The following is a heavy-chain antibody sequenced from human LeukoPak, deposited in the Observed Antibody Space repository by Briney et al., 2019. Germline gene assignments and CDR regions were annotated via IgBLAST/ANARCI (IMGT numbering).Heavy chain of an antibody. V-gene: IGHV3-23*01. CDR1: GFTFSSYA. CDR3: GARRYSSSWSPGEFDY. D-gene: IGHD6-13*01. Sequence: GGSLRLSCAASGFTFSSYAMSWVRQAPGKGLEWVSAISGSGGSTYYADSVKGRFTISRDNSKNTLYLQMNSLRAGDTAVYYCGARRYSSSWSPGEFDYWGQGTLVTVSS. J-gene: IGHJ4*02. CDR2: ISGSGGST.